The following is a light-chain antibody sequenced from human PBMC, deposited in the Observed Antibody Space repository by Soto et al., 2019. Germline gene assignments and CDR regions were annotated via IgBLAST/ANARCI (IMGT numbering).Light chain of an antibody. J-gene: IGKJ1*01. CDR3: QQRTDWPPWT. Sequence: EIVLTQSPATLSLSPGERATLSCRASQSVYNNLAWYQQRPGQAPRLLIFDASNRATGIPARFSGSGSGTDFTLTISSLEPEDFAIYYCQQRTDWPPWTFGQGTKVEIE. CDR1: QSVYNN. CDR2: DAS. V-gene: IGKV3-11*01.